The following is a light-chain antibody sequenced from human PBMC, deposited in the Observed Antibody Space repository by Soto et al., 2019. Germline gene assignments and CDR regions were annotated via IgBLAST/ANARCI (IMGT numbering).Light chain of an antibody. J-gene: IGKJ2*01. CDR2: GAF. CDR1: QSVSDS. Sequence: EIVMTQSPATLSVSPEERATLSCRASQSVSDSLAWYQQKPGQAPRLLIYGAFTRASGIPARFSGSGSGTEFTRTISSLQSEDFAVYYCQQYNDLPPTYTFGQGTKLEIK. CDR3: QQYNDLPPTYT. V-gene: IGKV3-15*01.